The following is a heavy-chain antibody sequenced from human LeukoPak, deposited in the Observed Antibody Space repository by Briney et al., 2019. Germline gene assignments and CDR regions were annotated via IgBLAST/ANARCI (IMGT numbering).Heavy chain of an antibody. CDR3: ARSTRGSGSYYQAY. CDR1: GFTFSDYY. J-gene: IGHJ4*02. Sequence: GGSLRLSCAASGFTFSDYYMSWIRQAPGKGLEWVSYISSSGSTIYYAGSVQGRFTISRDNAKDSLSLQMNSLRADDTAVYYCARSTRGSGSYYQAYWGQGTLVTVSS. V-gene: IGHV3-11*01. CDR2: ISSSGSTI. D-gene: IGHD3-10*01.